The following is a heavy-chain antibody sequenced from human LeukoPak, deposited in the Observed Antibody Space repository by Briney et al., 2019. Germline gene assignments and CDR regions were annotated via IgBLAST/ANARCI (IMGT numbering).Heavy chain of an antibody. V-gene: IGHV4-34*01. CDR3: ARQNTEMEHTVTTADAFDI. Sequence: SETLSLTCAVYGGSFSGYYWSWLRQPPAKGLEWIGEINHSGSTNYNPSLKSRVTISVDTSKNQFPLKLSSVTAADPAAYYNARQNTEMEHTVTTADAFDIWGQGTMVTVPS. CDR2: INHSGST. D-gene: IGHD4-17*01. J-gene: IGHJ3*02. CDR1: GGSFSGYY.